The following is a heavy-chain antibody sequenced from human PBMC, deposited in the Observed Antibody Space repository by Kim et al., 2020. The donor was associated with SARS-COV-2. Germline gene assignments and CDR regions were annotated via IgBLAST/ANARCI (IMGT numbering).Heavy chain of an antibody. CDR3: ARHGNEYSTSSYYYYGMDV. CDR2: IYLSDSYA. Sequence: GESLKISCKGSGYSFTSYWISWVRQMPGKGLEWMGRIYLSDSYAKYSPSLQGHVTISADKSISTAYLQWSSLKASDTAMYYCARHGNEYSTSSYYYYGMDVWGLGTTVTVSS. CDR1: GYSFTSYW. V-gene: IGHV5-10-1*01. J-gene: IGHJ6*02. D-gene: IGHD6-6*01.